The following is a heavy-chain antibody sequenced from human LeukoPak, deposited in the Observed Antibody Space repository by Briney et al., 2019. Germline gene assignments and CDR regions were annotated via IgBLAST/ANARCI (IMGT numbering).Heavy chain of an antibody. CDR3: ARATPGVIFNYFDY. D-gene: IGHD3-3*02. CDR2: IDEHGECK. Sequence: PGGSLRLSCTASRFTFADFYMSWVRPPPGKGLEWVANIDEHGECKHYGDSVKGRFTISRDNTKNSLYLDMTYLRAEDTATYFCARATPGVIFNYFDYWGQGTLVPVSS. CDR1: RFTFADFY. J-gene: IGHJ4*03. V-gene: IGHV3-7*01.